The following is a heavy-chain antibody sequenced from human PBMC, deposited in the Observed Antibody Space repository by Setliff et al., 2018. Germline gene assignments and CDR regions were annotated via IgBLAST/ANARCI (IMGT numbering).Heavy chain of an antibody. J-gene: IGHJ6*02. Sequence: PSETLSLTCAVSGASINSGTYYWSWIRQPAGKGLEWVGRLHTSGSTTYNPSLQSRVTISVDTSKNHFSLNLTSVTAADTAVYYCVRDRTAYSYGLDVWGQGTTVTVSS. CDR2: LHTSGST. D-gene: IGHD5-18*01. CDR1: GASINSGTYY. V-gene: IGHV4-61*02. CDR3: VRDRTAYSYGLDV.